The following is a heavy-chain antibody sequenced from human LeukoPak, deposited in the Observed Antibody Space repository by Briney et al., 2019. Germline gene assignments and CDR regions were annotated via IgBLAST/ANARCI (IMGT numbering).Heavy chain of an antibody. J-gene: IGHJ4*02. CDR1: GGSISSYY. V-gene: IGHV4-59*01. CDR2: IYYSGST. CDR3: ARISNYYDSSGYGRAVDY. D-gene: IGHD3-22*01. Sequence: SETLSLTCSVSGGSISSYYWSWIRQPPGKGLEWIGYIYYSGSTNYNPSLKSRVTISVDTSKNQFSLKLSSVTAADTAVYYCARISNYYDSSGYGRAVDYWGQGTLVTVSS.